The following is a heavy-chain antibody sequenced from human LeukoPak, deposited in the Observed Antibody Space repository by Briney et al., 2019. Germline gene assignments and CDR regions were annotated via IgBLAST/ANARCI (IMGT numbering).Heavy chain of an antibody. J-gene: IGHJ5*02. CDR3: ARVTTYYYDSSGPNWFDP. Sequence: SETLSLTCTVSGGSISSYYWSWIRQPPGEGLEGIGYIYYSGSTNYNPSLKSRCTISVDTSKNQFSLKLSSVTAADTAVYYCARVTTYYYDSSGPNWFDPWGQGTLVTVSS. CDR1: GGSISSYY. V-gene: IGHV4-59*01. D-gene: IGHD3-22*01. CDR2: IYYSGST.